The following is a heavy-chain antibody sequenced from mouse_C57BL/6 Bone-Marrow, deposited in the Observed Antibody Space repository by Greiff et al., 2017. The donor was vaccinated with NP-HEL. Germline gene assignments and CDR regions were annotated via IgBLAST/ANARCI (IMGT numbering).Heavy chain of an antibody. CDR2: IHPNSGST. CDR1: GYTFTSYW. CDR3: ARSNYYGTPDY. V-gene: IGHV1-64*01. D-gene: IGHD1-1*01. J-gene: IGHJ2*01. Sequence: QVQLQQPGAELVKPGASVKLSCKASGYTFTSYWMHWVKQRPGQGLEWIGMIHPNSGSTNYNEKFKSKATLTVDKSSRTAYMQLSSLTSEDSAVYYCARSNYYGTPDYWGQGTTLTVSS.